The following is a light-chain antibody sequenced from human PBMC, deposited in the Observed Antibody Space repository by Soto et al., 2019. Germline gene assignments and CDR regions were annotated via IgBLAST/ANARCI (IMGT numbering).Light chain of an antibody. CDR2: GAS. Sequence: EIVMTPSPATLSVTPDRRSTLPCGASQSVSSYLAWYQQKPGKAPRFLIYGASTRDTGIPSRFSGSGSGTEFTLTISSLQSEDFAVYYCQQYNNWPWAFGQGTKVDIK. J-gene: IGKJ1*01. V-gene: IGKV3-15*01. CDR1: QSVSSY. CDR3: QQYNNWPWA.